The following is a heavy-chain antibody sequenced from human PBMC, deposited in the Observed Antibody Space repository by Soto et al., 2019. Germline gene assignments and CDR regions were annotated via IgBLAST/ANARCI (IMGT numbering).Heavy chain of an antibody. Sequence: GGFLRLSCAASGFTFSSYSMNWVRQAPGKGLDWVSYISSSSSTIYYADSVKGRFTISRDNAKNSLYLQMNSLRDEDTAVYYCARDMADTMIVVVTDDAFDIWGQGTMVTVSS. CDR3: ARDMADTMIVVVTDDAFDI. CDR2: ISSSSSTI. V-gene: IGHV3-48*02. D-gene: IGHD3-22*01. J-gene: IGHJ3*02. CDR1: GFTFSSYS.